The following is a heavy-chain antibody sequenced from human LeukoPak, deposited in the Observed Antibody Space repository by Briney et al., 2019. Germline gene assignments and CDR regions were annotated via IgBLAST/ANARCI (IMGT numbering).Heavy chain of an antibody. CDR3: ARDQSYDFWSDYYYYMDV. CDR1: VLTVSSNY. J-gene: IGHJ6*03. CDR2: IYSGGST. D-gene: IGHD3-3*01. V-gene: IGHV3-66*02. Sequence: GGSLRLSCPAWVLTVSSNYMSWVRQAPGGGLEWVSAIYSGGSTYYADSVKGRFTISRDNSKNTLYLQMSSLRAEDTAVYYCARDQSYDFWSDYYYYMDVWGKGTTVTVSS.